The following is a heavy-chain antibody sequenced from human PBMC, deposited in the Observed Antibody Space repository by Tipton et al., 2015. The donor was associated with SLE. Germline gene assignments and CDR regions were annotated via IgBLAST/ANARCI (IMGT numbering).Heavy chain of an antibody. D-gene: IGHD6-19*01. CDR1: GFTFSSYA. Sequence: SLRLSCAASGFTFSSYAMSWVRQAPGKGLEWVTVISYDGSNKYYADSVKGRFTISRDNSKNTLYLQMNSLRAEDTAVYYCARAGASKSIAVAIDYWGQGTLVTVSS. CDR3: ARAGASKSIAVAIDY. V-gene: IGHV3-30-3*01. CDR2: ISYDGSNK. J-gene: IGHJ4*02.